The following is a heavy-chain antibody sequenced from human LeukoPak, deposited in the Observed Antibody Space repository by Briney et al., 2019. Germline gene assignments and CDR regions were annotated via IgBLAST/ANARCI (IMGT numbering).Heavy chain of an antibody. V-gene: IGHV3-20*04. J-gene: IGHJ4*02. CDR1: GFTFDDYG. D-gene: IGHD1-26*01. Sequence: GGSLGLSCAASGFTFDDYGMSWVRQAPGKGLEWVSGINWTGGNTGYADSVKGRFTISRDNAKNSLYLQMNSLRAEDTALYYCARDPDGSYAYYFDYWGQGTLVTVSS. CDR2: INWTGGNT. CDR3: ARDPDGSYAYYFDY.